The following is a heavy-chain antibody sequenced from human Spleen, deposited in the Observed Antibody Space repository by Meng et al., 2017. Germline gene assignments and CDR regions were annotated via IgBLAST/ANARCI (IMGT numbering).Heavy chain of an antibody. J-gene: IGHJ4*02. D-gene: IGHD4-11*01. V-gene: IGHV4-34*01. CDR1: GGSFSDYY. CDR2: INHSGST. CDR3: ARGPTTMAHDFDY. Sequence: QVRLQQGGAGLLKPSGTLSLICVFSGGSFSDYYWSWIRQPPGKGLEWIGEINHSGSTNYNPSLESRATISVDTSQNNLSLKLSSVTAADSAVYYCARGPTTMAHDFDYWGQGTLVTVSS.